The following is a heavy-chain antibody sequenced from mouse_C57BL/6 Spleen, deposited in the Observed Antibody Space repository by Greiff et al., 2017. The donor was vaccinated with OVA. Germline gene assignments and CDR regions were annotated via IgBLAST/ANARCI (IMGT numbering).Heavy chain of an antibody. J-gene: IGHJ1*03. CDR2: IDPENGDT. V-gene: IGHV14-4*01. CDR1: GFNIKDDY. CDR3: TTVDYYGSSYGYFDV. D-gene: IGHD1-1*01. Sequence: VQLQQSGAELVRPGASVKLSCTASGFNIKDDYMHWVKQRPEQGLEWIGWIDPENGDTEYASKFQGTATITADTSSNTAYLQLSSLTSEDTAVDYCTTVDYYGSSYGYFDVWGTGTTVTVSS.